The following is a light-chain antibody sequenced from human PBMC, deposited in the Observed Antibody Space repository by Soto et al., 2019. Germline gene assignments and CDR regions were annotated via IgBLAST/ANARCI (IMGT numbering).Light chain of an antibody. Sequence: EIVLTHPPRTLSLSLGEGANLSCRASQSVSSNYLAWYQQKPGQANRLLIYGASSRATGSPDRFSGGGSGTDFTLTISRLEPEEFAVYYCQKYGYSPITVGNGKRLEI. CDR3: QKYGYSPIT. J-gene: IGKJ5*01. CDR1: QSVSSNY. V-gene: IGKV3-20*01. CDR2: GAS.